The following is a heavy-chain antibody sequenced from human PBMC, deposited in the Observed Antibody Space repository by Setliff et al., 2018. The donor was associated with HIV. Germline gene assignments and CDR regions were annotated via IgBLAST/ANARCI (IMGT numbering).Heavy chain of an antibody. Sequence: TLSLTCTVSGVSISSYYWSWIRQPPGKGLEWIGYIYYSGTTNYNPSLKSRVTISVDTSKNQFSLKLSSVTAADTAVYYCARLLGTYFDPWGQGTLVTVSS. D-gene: IGHD3-16*01. CDR2: IYYSGTT. J-gene: IGHJ5*02. V-gene: IGHV4-59*08. CDR1: GVSISSYY. CDR3: ARLLGTYFDP.